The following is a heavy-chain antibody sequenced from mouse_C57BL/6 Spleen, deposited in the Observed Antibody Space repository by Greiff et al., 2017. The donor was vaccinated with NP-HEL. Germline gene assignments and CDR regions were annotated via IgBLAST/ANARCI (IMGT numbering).Heavy chain of an antibody. CDR1: GYSFTGYY. D-gene: IGHD2-2*01. J-gene: IGHJ3*01. CDR2: INPSTGGT. CDR3: ARSRGYGYDEFAY. V-gene: IGHV1-42*01. Sequence: EVQLQQSGPELVKPGASVKISCKASGYSFTGYYMNWVKQSPEKSLEWIGEINPSTGGTTYNQKFKAKATLTVDKSSSTAYMQLKSLTSEDSAVYYCARSRGYGYDEFAYWGQGTLVTVSA.